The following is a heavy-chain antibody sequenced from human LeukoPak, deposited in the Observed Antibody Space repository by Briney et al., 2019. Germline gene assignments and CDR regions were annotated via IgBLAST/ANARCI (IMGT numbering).Heavy chain of an antibody. CDR2: IIPIFGTA. CDR1: GGTFSSYA. CDR3: AREGGGYCSGGSCYQL. Sequence: SVTVSCKASGGTFSSYAISWVRQAPGQGLEWMGGIIPIFGTANYAQKFQGRVTITADKSTSTAYMELSSLRSEDTAVYYCAREGGGYCSGGSCYQLWGQGTMVTVSS. D-gene: IGHD2-15*01. V-gene: IGHV1-69*06. J-gene: IGHJ3*01.